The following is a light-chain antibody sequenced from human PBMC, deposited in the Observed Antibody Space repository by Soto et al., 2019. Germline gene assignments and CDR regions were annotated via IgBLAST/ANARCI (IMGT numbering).Light chain of an antibody. V-gene: IGKV1-27*01. Sequence: DIQRTQSPSSLSAYVGDRVTMACRPSRGIGNALAWYQQKPGTVPKLLIHSASTLQSGVPSRFSGSGSGTDFTLTISSLQPEDVASYYCQKYDSAPTFGPGTKVDIK. J-gene: IGKJ1*01. CDR2: SAS. CDR1: RGIGNA. CDR3: QKYDSAPT.